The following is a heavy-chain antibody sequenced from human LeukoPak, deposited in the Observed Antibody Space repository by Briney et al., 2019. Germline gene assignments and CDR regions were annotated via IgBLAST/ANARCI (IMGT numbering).Heavy chain of an antibody. J-gene: IGHJ5*02. Sequence: GGSLRLSCAASGFTFTNHPMHWVRQAPGKGLKGVAFIWCDGSNKYYADSVKGRFTISRDNSKNTLYLQMNSLRAEDTAVYYCAKTIQITMVRGGKRWFDPWGQGTLVTVSS. V-gene: IGHV3-33*08. CDR2: IWCDGSNK. CDR1: GFTFTNHP. CDR3: AKTIQITMVRGGKRWFDP. D-gene: IGHD3-10*01.